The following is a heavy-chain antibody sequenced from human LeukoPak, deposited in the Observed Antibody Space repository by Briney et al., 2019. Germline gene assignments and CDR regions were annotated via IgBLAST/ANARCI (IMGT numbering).Heavy chain of an antibody. V-gene: IGHV3-11*04. CDR3: ASRIRPDSSGYTLAH. CDR2: ISSSGSTI. J-gene: IGHJ4*02. D-gene: IGHD3-22*01. Sequence: GGSLRLSCAASGFTFSDYYMSWIRQAPGKGLEWVSYISSSGSTIYYADSVKGRFTISRDNAKNSLYLQMNSLRAEDTAVYYCASRIRPDSSGYTLAHWGQGTLVTVSS. CDR1: GFTFSDYY.